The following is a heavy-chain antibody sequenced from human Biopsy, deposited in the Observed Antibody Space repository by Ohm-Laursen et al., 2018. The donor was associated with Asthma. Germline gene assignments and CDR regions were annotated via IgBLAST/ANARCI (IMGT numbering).Heavy chain of an antibody. J-gene: IGHJ4*02. D-gene: IGHD4-17*01. CDR2: HDHEEGGT. CDR1: GYSLTDLS. V-gene: IGHV1-24*01. Sequence: ASVKVSCKISGYSLTDLSMHWVRQAPGQGLEWMGGHDHEEGGTVNARRFRSRVTMTEDTSTDTAYMELSSLSSDDTAVYYCASDFPKDYVRYNFQFWGQGTLVTVSS. CDR3: ASDFPKDYVRYNFQF.